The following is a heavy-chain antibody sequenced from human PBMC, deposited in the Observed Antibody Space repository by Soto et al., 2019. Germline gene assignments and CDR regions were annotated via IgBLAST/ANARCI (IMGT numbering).Heavy chain of an antibody. J-gene: IGHJ4*02. CDR1: GGSISSYY. D-gene: IGHD2-2*01. Sequence: SETLSLTCTVSGGSISSYYWSWIRQPPGKGLEWIGYIYYSGSTNYNPSLKSRVTISVDTSKNQFSLKLSSVTAADTAVYYCARRGCSSTSCYFDNNNYDYWGQGTLVTVSS. V-gene: IGHV4-59*01. CDR2: IYYSGST. CDR3: ARRGCSSTSCYFDNNNYDY.